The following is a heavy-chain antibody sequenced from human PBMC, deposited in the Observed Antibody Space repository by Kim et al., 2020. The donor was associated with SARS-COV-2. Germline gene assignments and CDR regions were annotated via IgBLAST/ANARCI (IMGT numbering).Heavy chain of an antibody. Sequence: PSPKDRVTISVETSKNQFSLQPSSVTAADTAVYYCARAYGDGPYYYYGMDVWGQGTTVTVSS. J-gene: IGHJ6*02. CDR3: ARAYGDGPYYYYGMDV. V-gene: IGHV4-4*07. D-gene: IGHD4-17*01.